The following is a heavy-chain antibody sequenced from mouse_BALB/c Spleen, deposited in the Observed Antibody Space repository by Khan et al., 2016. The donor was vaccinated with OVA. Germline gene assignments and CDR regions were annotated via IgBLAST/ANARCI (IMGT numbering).Heavy chain of an antibody. Sequence: EVQLLETGPGLVKPSQSLSLTCTFTGYSITSGYGWNWIRQFPGNKLECMGYISYSGSTNYNPSLKSRISITRDTSKNQFFLQLNSVTTEDTATYYCARTARIKYWGQGTTLTVSS. CDR2: ISYSGST. D-gene: IGHD1-2*01. J-gene: IGHJ2*01. CDR3: ARTARIKY. CDR1: GYSITSGYG. V-gene: IGHV3-2*02.